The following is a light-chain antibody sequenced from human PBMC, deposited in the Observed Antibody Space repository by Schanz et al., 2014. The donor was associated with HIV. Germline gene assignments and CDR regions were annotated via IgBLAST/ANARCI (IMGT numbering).Light chain of an antibody. Sequence: QSALTQPRSVSGSPGQSVTISCTGTSSDVGGYNYVSWYQQHPGKAPKLMIYDVSKRPSGVPDRFSGSKSGNTASLTISGLQAEDEADYYCCSYASSGTSHVVFGGGTKLTVL. CDR1: SSDVGGYNY. CDR2: DVS. V-gene: IGLV2-11*01. J-gene: IGLJ2*01. CDR3: CSYASSGTSHVV.